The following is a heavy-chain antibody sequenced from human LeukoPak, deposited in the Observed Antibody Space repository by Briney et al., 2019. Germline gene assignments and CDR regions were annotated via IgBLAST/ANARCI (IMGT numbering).Heavy chain of an antibody. Sequence: PSETLSLTCTVSGDSISNYYWSWIRQPPGKGLEWMCISYSGSTNYNPSLKSRVTISVDTSKNQVSLKLTSVTAADTAVYYCARQTNHYTMESFDYWGQGALVTVSS. V-gene: IGHV4-59*01. J-gene: IGHJ4*02. CDR3: ARQTNHYTMESFDY. CDR1: GDSISNYY. CDR2: ISYSGST. D-gene: IGHD3-10*01.